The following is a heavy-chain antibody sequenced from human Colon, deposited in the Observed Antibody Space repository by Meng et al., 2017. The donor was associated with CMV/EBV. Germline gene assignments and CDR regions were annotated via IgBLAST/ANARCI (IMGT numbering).Heavy chain of an antibody. Sequence: ASVKVSCKASGYTFTSYGISWVRQAPGQGLEWMGWISAYNGNTNYAQKLQGRVTMTTDTSTSTAYTELRSPRSDDTAVYYCARDSTQWLRVAHAAFDVWGQGATVTVSS. CDR3: ARDSTQWLRVAHAAFDV. D-gene: IGHD5-12*01. CDR2: ISAYNGNT. J-gene: IGHJ6*02. CDR1: GYTFTSYG. V-gene: IGHV1-18*01.